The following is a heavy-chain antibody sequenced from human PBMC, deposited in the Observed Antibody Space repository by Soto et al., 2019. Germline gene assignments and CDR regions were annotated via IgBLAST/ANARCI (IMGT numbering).Heavy chain of an antibody. D-gene: IGHD6-19*01. CDR2: IKPISEGGTT. J-gene: IGHJ4*02. V-gene: IGHV3-15*07. Sequence: PGGSLRLSCVASRFNFSAAWLNWVRQTPGKGLEWVGRIKPISEGGTTAYAAPAKGRFTISRDDSKNALHLQMDSLKTEDTAVYYCTTVPYSSGTTWCPGPRVTVSS. CDR3: TTVPYSSGTT. CDR1: RFNFSAAW.